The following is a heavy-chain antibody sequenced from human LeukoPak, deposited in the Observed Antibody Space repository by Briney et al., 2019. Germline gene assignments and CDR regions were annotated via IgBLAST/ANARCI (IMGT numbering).Heavy chain of an antibody. J-gene: IGHJ4*02. D-gene: IGHD5-18*01. CDR1: GFTFDDYA. Sequence: GGSLRLSCAASGFTFDDYAMHWVRQAPGKGLEWVSLISWDGGSTYYADSVKGRFTISRDNSKNSLYQQMNSLRAEDTALYYCAKDMVGYSYGEYDYWGQGTLVTVSS. CDR3: AKDMVGYSYGEYDY. CDR2: ISWDGGST. V-gene: IGHV3-43D*04.